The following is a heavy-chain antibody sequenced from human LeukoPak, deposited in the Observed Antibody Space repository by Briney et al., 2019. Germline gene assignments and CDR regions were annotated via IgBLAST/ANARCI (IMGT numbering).Heavy chain of an antibody. D-gene: IGHD6-19*01. CDR2: ISSSGSTI. CDR3: ATFGSSGYSSGWYHAEYFQH. V-gene: IGHV3-11*04. CDR1: GFTFSDYY. Sequence: GGSLRLSCAASGFTFSDYYMSWIRQAPGKGLEWVSYISSSGSTIYYADSVKGRFTISRDNAKNSLYLQMNSLRAEDTAVYYCATFGSSGYSSGWYHAEYFQHWGQGTLVTVSS. J-gene: IGHJ1*01.